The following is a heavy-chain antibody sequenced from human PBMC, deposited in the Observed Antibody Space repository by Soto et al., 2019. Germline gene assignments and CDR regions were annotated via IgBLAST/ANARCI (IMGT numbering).Heavy chain of an antibody. V-gene: IGHV3-23*01. J-gene: IGHJ4*02. Sequence: EVQLLESGENLVQPGGSLRLSCAASGFTFSSYAMSWVRQAPGKGLEWVSSISGSGYRTYYADSVKGRLTISRDNSKNTLYLQMNSLRAEDTAVYYCASNADYGDYLFDYWGQGTLVTVSS. D-gene: IGHD4-17*01. CDR3: ASNADYGDYLFDY. CDR1: GFTFSSYA. CDR2: ISGSGYRT.